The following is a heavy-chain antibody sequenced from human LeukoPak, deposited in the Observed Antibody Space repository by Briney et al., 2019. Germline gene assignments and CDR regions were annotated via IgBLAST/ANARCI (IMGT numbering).Heavy chain of an antibody. CDR3: ARNVRGIYNWFDP. V-gene: IGHV1-2*02. D-gene: IGHD3-10*02. Sequence: SVKVSCKASGGTFSSYAISWVRQAPGQGLEWMGWINPNSGGTNYAQKFQGRVTMTRDTSISTAYMELSRLRSDDTAVYYCARNVRGIYNWFDPWGQGTLVTVSS. J-gene: IGHJ5*02. CDR2: INPNSGGT. CDR1: GGTFSSYA.